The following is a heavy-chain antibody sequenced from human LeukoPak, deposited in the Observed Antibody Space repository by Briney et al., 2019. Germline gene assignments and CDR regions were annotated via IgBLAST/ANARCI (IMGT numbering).Heavy chain of an antibody. J-gene: IGHJ4*02. CDR2: ISSRSRTI. Sequence: GGSLRLSCAASGFTFSAYGMNWVRQAPGKGLEWVSYISSRSRTIFYADSVQGRFTISRDNDKNSLHLQMNSLRSEDTAVYYCARDQWILPRPFDYWGQGTLVTVSS. CDR3: ARDQWILPRPFDY. D-gene: IGHD5-18*01. V-gene: IGHV3-48*01. CDR1: GFTFSAYG.